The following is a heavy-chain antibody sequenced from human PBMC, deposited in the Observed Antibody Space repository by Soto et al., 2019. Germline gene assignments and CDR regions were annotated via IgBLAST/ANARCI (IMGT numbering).Heavy chain of an antibody. D-gene: IGHD3-3*01. J-gene: IGHJ6*02. Sequence: PGGSLRLSCAASGFTFSSYGMHWVRQAPGKGLEWVAVISYDGSNKYYADSVKGRFTISRDNSKNTLYLQMNSLRAEDTAVYYCAKDHWSRYYYYYGMDVWGQGTTVTVS. CDR2: ISYDGSNK. V-gene: IGHV3-30*18. CDR3: AKDHWSRYYYYYGMDV. CDR1: GFTFSSYG.